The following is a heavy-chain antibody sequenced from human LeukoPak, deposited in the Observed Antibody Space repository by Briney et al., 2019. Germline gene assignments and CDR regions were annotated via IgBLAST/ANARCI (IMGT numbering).Heavy chain of an antibody. CDR3: ARDGDDTSGYFSPFDY. D-gene: IGHD3-22*01. V-gene: IGHV3-53*01. Sequence: PGGSLRLSCAVSGFTVSSNYMSWVRQAPGKGLEWVSVIYTGGTTYYADSVKGRFTISRDNSKNTLYLQMNSLRAEDTAVYYCARDGDDTSGYFSPFDYRGQGTLVTVSS. J-gene: IGHJ4*02. CDR2: IYTGGTT. CDR1: GFTVSSNY.